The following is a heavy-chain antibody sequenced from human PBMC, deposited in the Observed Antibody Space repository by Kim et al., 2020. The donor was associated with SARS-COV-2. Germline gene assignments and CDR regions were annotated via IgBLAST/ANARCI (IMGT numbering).Heavy chain of an antibody. CDR3: ARDGYNIRHSQGRLDY. V-gene: IGHV3-30*01. J-gene: IGHJ4*02. Sequence: SVKGRFTISRDNSKNTLYLQMNSLRAEDTAVYYCARDGYNIRHSQGRLDYWGQGTLVTVSS. D-gene: IGHD5-12*01.